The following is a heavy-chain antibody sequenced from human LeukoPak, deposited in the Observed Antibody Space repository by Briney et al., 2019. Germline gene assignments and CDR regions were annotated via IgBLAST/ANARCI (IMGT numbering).Heavy chain of an antibody. CDR2: IYAGDSDT. J-gene: IGHJ4*02. D-gene: IGHD2-15*01. CDR3: ARYCSGGSCYLFFDY. Sequence: GATLKISCKGSGYSFTSYWIGGARELPVKGLEWVGIIYAGDSDTRYSPCFQGQVTISADKSISTAYLQWSSLKASDTAMYYCARYCSGGSCYLFFDYWGQGTLVTVSS. CDR1: GYSFTSYW. V-gene: IGHV5-51*01.